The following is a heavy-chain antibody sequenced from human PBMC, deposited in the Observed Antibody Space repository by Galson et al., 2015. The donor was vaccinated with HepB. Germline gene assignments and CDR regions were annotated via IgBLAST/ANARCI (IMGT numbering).Heavy chain of an antibody. CDR2: VYNSGST. J-gene: IGHJ6*03. D-gene: IGHD2-15*01. V-gene: IGHV4-59*01. CDR3: ARFVKGGSSYRYYYMDV. CDR1: GGSISSFS. Sequence: ETLSLTCNVSGGSISSFSWSWLRQPPGKGLEWIGCVYNSGSTIYNPSLKSRVTISLDTSKNQFSLNLSSVTAADTAVYYCARFVKGGSSYRYYYMDVWGKGTTGTVSS.